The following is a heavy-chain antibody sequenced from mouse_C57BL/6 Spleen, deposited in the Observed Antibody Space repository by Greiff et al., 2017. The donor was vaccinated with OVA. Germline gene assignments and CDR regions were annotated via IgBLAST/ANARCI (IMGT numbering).Heavy chain of an antibody. Sequence: DVMLVESGGGLVQPGGSLKLSCAASGFTFSDYYMYWVRQTPEKRLEWVAYISNGGGSTYYPDTVKGRFTISRDNAKNTLYLQMSRLKSEDTAMYYCARGGYYAGYYAMDYWGQGTSVTVSS. D-gene: IGHD2-3*01. CDR2: ISNGGGST. J-gene: IGHJ4*01. V-gene: IGHV5-12*01. CDR3: ARGGYYAGYYAMDY. CDR1: GFTFSDYY.